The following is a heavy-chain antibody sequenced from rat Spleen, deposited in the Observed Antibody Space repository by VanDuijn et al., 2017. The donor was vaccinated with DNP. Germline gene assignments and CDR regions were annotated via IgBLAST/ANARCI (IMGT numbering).Heavy chain of an antibody. CDR3: VREDIGVNA. D-gene: IGHD1-5*01. CDR1: GFNFNDYW. J-gene: IGHJ4*01. Sequence: EVKLVESGGGLVQPGRFLKLSCAASGFNFNDYWMGWVRQAPGKGLEWIAEIHKDSRTIKYSQSVKDKFTISRDNVQNTLYLQMNKLGSEDTAIYYCVREDIGVNAWGQGVSVTVSS. CDR2: IHKDSRTI. V-gene: IGHV4-2*01.